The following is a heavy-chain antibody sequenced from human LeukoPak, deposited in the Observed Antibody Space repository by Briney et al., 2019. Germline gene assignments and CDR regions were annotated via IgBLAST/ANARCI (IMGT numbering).Heavy chain of an antibody. CDR2: ISSSSSYI. D-gene: IGHD5-24*01. CDR1: GFKFSDYG. J-gene: IGHJ4*02. V-gene: IGHV3-21*01. Sequence: GGSLRLSCVASGFKFSDYGMHWVRQAPGKGLEWVSSISSSSSYIYYADSVKGRFTISRDNAKNSLYLQMNSLRAEDTAVYYCAGGRERDGYSIDYWGQGTLVTVSS. CDR3: AGGRERDGYSIDY.